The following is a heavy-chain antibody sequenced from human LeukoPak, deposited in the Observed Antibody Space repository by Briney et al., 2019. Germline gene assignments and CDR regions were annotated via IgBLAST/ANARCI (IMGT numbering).Heavy chain of an antibody. CDR3: ARDQYDSSGYLDY. CDR2: ISYDGSNK. CDR1: GFTFSSYA. V-gene: IGHV3-30-3*01. J-gene: IGHJ4*02. Sequence: GGSLRLSCAASGFTFSSYAMHLVRQAPGKGLEWVAVISYDGSNKYYADSVKGRFTISRDNSKNTLYLQMNSLRAEDTAVYYCARDQYDSSGYLDYWGQGTLVTVSS. D-gene: IGHD3-22*01.